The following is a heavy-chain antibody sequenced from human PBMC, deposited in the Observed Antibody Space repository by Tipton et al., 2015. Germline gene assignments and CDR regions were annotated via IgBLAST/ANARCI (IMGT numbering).Heavy chain of an antibody. CDR1: GGSVSSYY. J-gene: IGHJ4*02. CDR2: IHYTGST. Sequence: TLSLTCTVSGGSVSSYYWSWIRQPPGKGLEWIGYIHYTGSTNYNPSLRSRVTILVDTSKNQFSLKLSSVTAADTAVYYCAGNSWGYGQYYFDYWGQGTLVTVSS. CDR3: AGNSWGYGQYYFDY. V-gene: IGHV4-59*02. D-gene: IGHD2-15*01.